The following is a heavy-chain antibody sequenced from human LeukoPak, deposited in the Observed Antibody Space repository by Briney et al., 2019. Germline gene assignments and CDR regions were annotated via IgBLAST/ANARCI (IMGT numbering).Heavy chain of an antibody. CDR1: GGTFSSYA. V-gene: IGHV1-69*05. CDR3: GSSGPFGYYYYYYMDV. D-gene: IGHD6-19*01. CDR2: IIPIFGTA. Sequence: SVKVSCKASGGTFSSYAISWVRQAPGQGLEWMGGIIPIFGTANYAQRFQGRVTITTDESTSTAYMELSSLRSEDTAVYYCGSSGPFGYYYYYYMDVWGKGTTVTVSS. J-gene: IGHJ6*03.